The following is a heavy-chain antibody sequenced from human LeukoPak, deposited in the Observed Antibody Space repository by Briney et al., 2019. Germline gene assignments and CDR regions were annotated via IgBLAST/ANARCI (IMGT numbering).Heavy chain of an antibody. CDR3: ARSSHLHSSGWYAGAFDI. V-gene: IGHV4-4*07. J-gene: IGHJ3*02. CDR2: IYTSGST. Sequence: SETLSLTCTVSGGSISSYYWSWIRQPAGKGLEWIGRIYTSGSTNYNPSLKSRVTMSVDTSKNQFSLKLSSVTAADTAVYYCARSSHLHSSGWYAGAFDIWGQGTMATVSS. CDR1: GGSISSYY. D-gene: IGHD6-19*01.